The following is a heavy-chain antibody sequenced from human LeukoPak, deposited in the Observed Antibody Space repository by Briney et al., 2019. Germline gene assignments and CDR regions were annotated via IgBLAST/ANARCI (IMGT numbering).Heavy chain of an antibody. V-gene: IGHV3-21*01. Sequence: GGSLRLSCVAYGFNFRDYSMNWVRQAPGKGLDWVSGISGTSSYMYYGDSVKGRFTVSRDNAKNSLYLQLESLRVEDTAVYYCARDLHYYGSGPWGQGTLVTVSS. CDR1: GFNFRDYS. CDR2: ISGTSSYM. J-gene: IGHJ5*02. CDR3: ARDLHYYGSGP. D-gene: IGHD3-10*01.